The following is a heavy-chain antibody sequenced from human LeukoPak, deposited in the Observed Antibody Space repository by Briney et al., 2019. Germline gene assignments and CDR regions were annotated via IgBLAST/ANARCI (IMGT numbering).Heavy chain of an antibody. Sequence: PGGSLRPSCEAPELPSRGITMNGAAKAQGKGRGCVSYISSSGNTKHYVDSVKGRFTISRDNAKNSVYLQMNSLRNEDTAVYYCARDLTSVPTRWGQGTLVTVSS. CDR3: ARDLTSVPTR. J-gene: IGHJ4*02. CDR1: ELPSRGIT. CDR2: ISSSGNTK. D-gene: IGHD4-17*01. V-gene: IGHV3-48*02.